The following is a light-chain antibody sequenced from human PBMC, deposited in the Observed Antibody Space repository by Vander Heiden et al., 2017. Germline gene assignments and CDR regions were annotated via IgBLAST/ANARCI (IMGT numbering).Light chain of an antibody. V-gene: IGLV7-43*01. Sequence: QTVVTQEPSPSVSPVGTVLITCPPSAGAVTSGNFPNWFQQEPGQVPRALIYSTTNKHACTPARFSGSRLGDKAALTRSGVQPEDEADYYCLLYYSSSVIFGGGTRLTVL. CDR2: STT. CDR1: AGAVTSGNF. J-gene: IGLJ2*01. CDR3: LLYYSSSVI.